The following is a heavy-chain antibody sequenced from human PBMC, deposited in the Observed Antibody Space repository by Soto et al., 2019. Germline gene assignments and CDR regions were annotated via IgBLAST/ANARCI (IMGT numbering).Heavy chain of an antibody. CDR2: IIPIFGTA. CDR1: GGTFSSYA. D-gene: IGHD2-15*01. J-gene: IGHJ4*02. CDR3: ARGGVGGSPFDY. Sequence: SVKVSCKASGGTFSSYAISWVRQAPGQGLEWMGGIIPIFGTANYAQKFQGRVTITADESTSTAYMELSSLRSEDTAVYYCARGGVGGSPFDYWGQGTLVTVSS. V-gene: IGHV1-69*13.